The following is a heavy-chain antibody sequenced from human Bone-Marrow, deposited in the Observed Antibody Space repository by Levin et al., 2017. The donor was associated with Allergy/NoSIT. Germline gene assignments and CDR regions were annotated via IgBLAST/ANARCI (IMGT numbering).Heavy chain of an antibody. J-gene: IGHJ4*02. Sequence: GGSLRLSCTASGFTFSSYAMTWVRQAPGKGLEWVSVITGSGTGTFYADSVKGRFTISRDNSKNTVYLQMNSLRAEDTAVYYCAKDIWKGYPDYWGQGTLVTVSS. D-gene: IGHD3-3*01. CDR3: AKDIWKGYPDY. CDR2: ITGSGTGT. CDR1: GFTFSSYA. V-gene: IGHV3-23*01.